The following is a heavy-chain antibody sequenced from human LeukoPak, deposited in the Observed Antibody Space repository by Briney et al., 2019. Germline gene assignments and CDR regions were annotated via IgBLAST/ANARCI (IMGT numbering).Heavy chain of an antibody. J-gene: IGHJ5*02. CDR2: INHSGST. CDR3: ARDGAYCGGDCYPANWFDP. CDR1: GGSFSGYY. D-gene: IGHD2-21*02. Sequence: SETLSLTCAVYGGSFSGYYWSWIRQPPGKGLEWIGEINHSGSTNYNPSLKSRVTISVDTSKNQFSLKLSSVTAADTAVYYCARDGAYCGGDCYPANWFDPWGQGTLVTVSS. V-gene: IGHV4-34*01.